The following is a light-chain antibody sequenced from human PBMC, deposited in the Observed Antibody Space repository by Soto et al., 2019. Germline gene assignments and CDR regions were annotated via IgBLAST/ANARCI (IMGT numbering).Light chain of an antibody. CDR1: ETVSKNY. Sequence: EVVLTQSPGSLSLSPGERATLSCRASETVSKNYLAWYQQRPGQAPRLLIFVASSRATGIPDRFRGSGSGTDFTLTITRLEPEDFAVYYCQQYSNSPLTFGGGTKVEIK. CDR3: QQYSNSPLT. J-gene: IGKJ4*01. CDR2: VAS. V-gene: IGKV3-20*01.